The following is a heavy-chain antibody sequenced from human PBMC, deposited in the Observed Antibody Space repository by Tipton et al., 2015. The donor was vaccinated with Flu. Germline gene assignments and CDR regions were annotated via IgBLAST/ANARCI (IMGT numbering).Heavy chain of an antibody. CDR3: ARDSMVRGTIGP. V-gene: IGHV4-59*01. D-gene: IGHD3-10*01. J-gene: IGHJ5*02. Sequence: TLSLTCTVSGVSISSYYWSWVRQSPGKGLEWIGYIDKSGNTNYNPSLKSRVTIVLDTSKNQFSLKLTSVTAADTAVYYCARDSMVRGTIGPWGQGTPVTVSS. CDR2: IDKSGNT. CDR1: GVSISSYY.